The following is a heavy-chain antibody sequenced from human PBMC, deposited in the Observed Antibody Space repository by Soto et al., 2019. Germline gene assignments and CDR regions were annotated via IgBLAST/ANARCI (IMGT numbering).Heavy chain of an antibody. J-gene: IGHJ6*02. Sequence: SGGSLRLSCAASGFTFSSYARSWVRQAPGKGLEWVSAISGSGGSTYYADSVKGRFTISRDNSKNTLYLQMNSLRAEDTAVYYCAKEQQLKLLFNYYYDMEVWGPGATVTVSS. D-gene: IGHD6-13*01. CDR2: ISGSGGST. CDR1: GFTFSSYA. V-gene: IGHV3-23*01. CDR3: AKEQQLKLLFNYYYDMEV.